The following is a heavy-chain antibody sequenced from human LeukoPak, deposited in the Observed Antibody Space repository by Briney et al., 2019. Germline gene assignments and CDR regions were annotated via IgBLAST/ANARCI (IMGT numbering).Heavy chain of an antibody. D-gene: IGHD3-10*01. V-gene: IGHV4-61*02. J-gene: IGHJ5*02. CDR1: GGSISSGSYY. Sequence: TLSLTCTVSGGSISSGSYYWRWIRQPAGKGLEWIGRIYTSGSTNYNPSLKSRVTISVDTSKNQFSLKLSSVTAADTAVYYCARDGWFGELTSWGQGTLVTVSS. CDR3: ARDGWFGELTS. CDR2: IYTSGST.